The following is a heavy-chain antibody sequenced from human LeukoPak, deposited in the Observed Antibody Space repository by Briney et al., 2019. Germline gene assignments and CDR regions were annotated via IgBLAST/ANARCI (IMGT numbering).Heavy chain of an antibody. CDR2: INNDGSST. V-gene: IGHV3-74*01. D-gene: IGHD3-10*01. J-gene: IGHJ5*02. CDR1: GFIFNNYW. CDR3: AKDQGARYYGSGGSWFDP. Sequence: GGSLRLSCTASGFIFNNYWMHWARQAPGKGLVWVSRINNDGSSTSYADSVKGRFPVSRDNAKNTLFLQMNSLRPEDTAVYYCAKDQGARYYGSGGSWFDPWGQGTLVTVSS.